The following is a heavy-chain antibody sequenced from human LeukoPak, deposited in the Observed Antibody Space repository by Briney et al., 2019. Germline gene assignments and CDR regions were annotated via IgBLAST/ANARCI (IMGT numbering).Heavy chain of an antibody. CDR3: ARDARDLIQLFGYYYYGMDV. J-gene: IGHJ6*02. D-gene: IGHD5-18*01. CDR1: GYTFTSYG. CDR2: ISAYNGNT. V-gene: IGHV1-18*01. Sequence: GASVKVSCKASGYTFTSYGISWVRQAPGQGLEWMGWISAYNGNTNYAQKLQGRVTMTTDTSTSTAYMELRSLRSDDTAVYYCARDARDLIQLFGYYYYGMDVWGQGTTVTVSS.